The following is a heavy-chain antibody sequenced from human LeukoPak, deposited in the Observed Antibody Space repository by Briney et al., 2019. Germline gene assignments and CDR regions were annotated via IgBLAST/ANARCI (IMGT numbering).Heavy chain of an antibody. Sequence: GASVKVSCKASGGTFSSYEISWVRQAPGQGLEWMGIINPSGGSTSYAQKFQGRVTMTRDTSTSTVYMELSSPRSEDTAVYYCARDRNDGDLNTRPHFDYWGQGTLVTVSS. D-gene: IGHD4-17*01. CDR1: GGTFSSYE. J-gene: IGHJ4*02. CDR3: ARDRNDGDLNTRPHFDY. CDR2: INPSGGST. V-gene: IGHV1-46*01.